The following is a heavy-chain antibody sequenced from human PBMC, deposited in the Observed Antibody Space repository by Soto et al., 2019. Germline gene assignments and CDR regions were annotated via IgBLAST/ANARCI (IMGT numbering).Heavy chain of an antibody. J-gene: IGHJ3*02. D-gene: IGHD3-3*01. CDR2: ISAYNGNT. CDR1: GYTFTSYG. CDR3: ARGLGLRAIFGVVFVGYAFNI. Sequence: ASVKVSCKASGYTFTSYGISWVRQAPGQGLEWMGWISAYNGNTNYAQKLQGRVTMTTDTSTSTAYMELRSLRSDDTAVYYCARGLGLRAIFGVVFVGYAFNIWGQGTMVTVSS. V-gene: IGHV1-18*04.